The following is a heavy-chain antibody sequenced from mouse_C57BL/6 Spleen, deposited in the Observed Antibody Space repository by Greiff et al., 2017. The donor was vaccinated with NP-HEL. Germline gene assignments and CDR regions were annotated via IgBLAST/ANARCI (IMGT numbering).Heavy chain of an antibody. V-gene: IGHV1-66*01. J-gene: IGHJ4*01. Sequence: VQLQQSGPELVKPGASVKLSCKASGYSFTSYYIHWVKQRPGQGLEWIGWIYPGSGNTKYNEKFKGKATLTADTSSSTAYMQLSSLTSEDSAVYYCARAGPDYYAMDYWGQGTSVTVSS. CDR3: ARAGPDYYAMDY. CDR1: GYSFTSYY. CDR2: IYPGSGNT.